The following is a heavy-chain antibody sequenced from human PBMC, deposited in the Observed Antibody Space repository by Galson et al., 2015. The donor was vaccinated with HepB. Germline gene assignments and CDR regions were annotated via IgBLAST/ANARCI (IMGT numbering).Heavy chain of an antibody. J-gene: IGHJ6*02. CDR3: ARDYRDPEPDYCGGDCKPSYYYYGMDV. D-gene: IGHD2-21*01. CDR2: ISYDGSNK. CDR1: GFTFSSYA. V-gene: IGHV3-30-3*01. Sequence: SLRLSCAASGFTFSSYAMHWVRQAPGKGLEWVAVISYDGSNKYYADSVKGRFTISRDNSKNTLYLQMNSLRAEDTAVYYCARDYRDPEPDYCGGDCKPSYYYYGMDVWGQGTTVTVSS.